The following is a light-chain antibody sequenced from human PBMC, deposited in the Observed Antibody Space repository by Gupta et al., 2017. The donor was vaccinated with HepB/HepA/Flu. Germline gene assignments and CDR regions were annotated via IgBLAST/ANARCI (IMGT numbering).Light chain of an antibody. CDR2: LYSDGSH. V-gene: IGLV4-69*01. CDR3: QTWNTGIWV. CDR1: SGHSSYA. J-gene: IGLJ3*02. Sequence: QPVLPPSPSASASLGASVKLTCTLSSGHSSYAIAWHQQQPGKGPRSLMILYSDGSHSKGDAIPDRFSGSRSATARYLTTSSLQSEAEDYYYCQTWNTGIWVFGGGTKLTVL.